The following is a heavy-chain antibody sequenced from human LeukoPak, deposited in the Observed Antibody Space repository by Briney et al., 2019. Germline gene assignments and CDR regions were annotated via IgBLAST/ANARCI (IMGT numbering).Heavy chain of an antibody. Sequence: GASVTVSCKTSNYTFTNYGITWVRQAPGQGPEWLGWISTYNDNTYYAQKFQGRVTMTTDTSTSTAYMELMSLTSDDTAVYYCARSNSGSYYHFDYWGQGTLVTVSS. CDR1: NYTFTNYG. D-gene: IGHD1-26*01. V-gene: IGHV1-18*01. J-gene: IGHJ4*02. CDR2: ISTYNDNT. CDR3: ARSNSGSYYHFDY.